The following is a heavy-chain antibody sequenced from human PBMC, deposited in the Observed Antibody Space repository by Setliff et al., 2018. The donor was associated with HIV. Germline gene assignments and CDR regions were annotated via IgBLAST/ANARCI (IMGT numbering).Heavy chain of an antibody. D-gene: IGHD2-15*01. CDR3: AREAAHCSGDTCQFTFDS. CDR2: IYTSGST. V-gene: IGHV4-61*02. CDR1: GGSISSGSYY. Sequence: TLSPTCTASGGSISSGSYYWSWIRQPAGKTLEWIGRIYTSGSTNYNPSLESRVSISLDTSKNQFSLKLTSVTAADTAVYYCAREAAHCSGDTCQFTFDSWGQETLVT. J-gene: IGHJ4*02.